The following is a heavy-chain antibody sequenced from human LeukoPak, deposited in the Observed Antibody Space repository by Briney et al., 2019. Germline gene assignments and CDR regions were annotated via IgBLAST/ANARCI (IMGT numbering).Heavy chain of an antibody. CDR2: IKQDGSEK. V-gene: IGHV3-7*01. Sequence: GGSLRLSCAASGFTFSSYAMSWVRQAPGKGLEWVANIKQDGSEKYYVDSVKGRFTISRDNAKNSLYLQMNSLRAEDTAVYYCARVKGQQLALRYWGQGTLVTVSS. CDR3: ARVKGQQLALRY. CDR1: GFTFSSYA. J-gene: IGHJ4*02. D-gene: IGHD6-13*01.